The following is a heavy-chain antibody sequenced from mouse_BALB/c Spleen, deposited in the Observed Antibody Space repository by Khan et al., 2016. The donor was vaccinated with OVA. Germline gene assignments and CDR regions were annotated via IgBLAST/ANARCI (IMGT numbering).Heavy chain of an antibody. CDR1: GYSITSDYA. V-gene: IGHV3-2*02. D-gene: IGHD1-3*01. Sequence: VQLQESGPGLVKPSQSLSLTCTVTGYSITSDYAWNWIRQFPGNKLEWMGYISYSGSTNYNPSLKSRISITRDTSKHQFFLQLNSVTTEDTAADYCARDGSRYNSAVTYWGQGTSVTVSS. CDR2: ISYSGST. J-gene: IGHJ4*01. CDR3: ARDGSRYNSAVTY.